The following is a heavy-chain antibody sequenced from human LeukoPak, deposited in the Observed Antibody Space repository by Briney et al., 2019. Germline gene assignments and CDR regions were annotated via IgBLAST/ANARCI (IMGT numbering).Heavy chain of an antibody. V-gene: IGHV3-21*01. Sequence: GRSLRLSCAASGFTFSGSTMNWVRQAPGKGLEWVSFISTSSSYIYYADSVRGRFTISRYNAKNSLYLQMNSQRAEDTAVYYCARQQWLDGAYYFDYWGQGTLVTVSS. CDR3: ARQQWLDGAYYFDY. CDR1: GFTFSGST. J-gene: IGHJ4*02. CDR2: ISTSSSYI. D-gene: IGHD6-19*01.